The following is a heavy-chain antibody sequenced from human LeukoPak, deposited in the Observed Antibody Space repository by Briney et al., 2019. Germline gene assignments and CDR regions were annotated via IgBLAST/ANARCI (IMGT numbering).Heavy chain of an antibody. J-gene: IGHJ3*02. V-gene: IGHV1-69*13. CDR1: GGTFSSYA. CDR2: IIPIFGTA. CDR3: ARMFWSGSIGDDAFDI. D-gene: IGHD3-3*01. Sequence: SVKVSCKASGGTFSSYAISWVRQAPGQGLEWMGGIIPIFGTANYAQKFQGRVTITADESTSTAYMELSSLRSEDTAVYYCARMFWSGSIGDDAFDIWGQGTMVTVSS.